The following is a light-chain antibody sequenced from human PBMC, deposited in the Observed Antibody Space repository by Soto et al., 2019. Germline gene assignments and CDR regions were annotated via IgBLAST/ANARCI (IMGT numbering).Light chain of an antibody. CDR3: QQYNNWPPIT. CDR2: GAS. CDR1: QSVSSN. V-gene: IGKV3-15*01. Sequence: EILLTQSPATLSVSPGERGTLSCRASQSVSSNLAWYQQKPGQAPRLLIYGASTRANGIPARFSGSGSGTEFTLTISSLQSEDFAFYYCQQYNNWPPITFGQGTRLEIK. J-gene: IGKJ5*01.